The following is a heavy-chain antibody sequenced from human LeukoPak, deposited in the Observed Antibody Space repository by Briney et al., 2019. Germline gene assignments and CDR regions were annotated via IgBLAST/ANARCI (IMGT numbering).Heavy chain of an antibody. Sequence: PSETLSLTCAVYGGSFSDYYWSWIPQPPGKGLEWIGEINHSGSTNYSPSLKSRVTMSVDTSKNQFSLKLSSVTAADTAVYYCARVGYYDSSGYLSDAFDIWGQGTMVTVSS. CDR3: ARVGYYDSSGYLSDAFDI. D-gene: IGHD3-22*01. CDR1: GGSFSDYY. V-gene: IGHV4-34*01. CDR2: INHSGST. J-gene: IGHJ3*02.